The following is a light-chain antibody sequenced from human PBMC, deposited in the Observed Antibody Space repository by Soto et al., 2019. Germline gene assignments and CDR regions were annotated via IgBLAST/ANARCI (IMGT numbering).Light chain of an antibody. Sequence: QLTQSPSSMSASVGDRVTITCRASQGIARYLAWYQQKPGKAPNVLIYAASTLQSGVPSRFSGSGSGTDFTLTISSLQTEDFATYYCQQVNSYPLTFGGGTKVEIK. V-gene: IGKV1-9*01. CDR2: AAS. J-gene: IGKJ4*01. CDR3: QQVNSYPLT. CDR1: QGIARY.